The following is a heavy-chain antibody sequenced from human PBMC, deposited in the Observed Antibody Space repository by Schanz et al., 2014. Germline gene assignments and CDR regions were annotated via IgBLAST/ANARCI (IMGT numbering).Heavy chain of an antibody. D-gene: IGHD3-10*01. CDR3: AKGRFGELRAFDI. Sequence: EVQLVESGGGLVQPGGSLRLSCAASGFTFSSYWMHWVRQVPGKGLEWVSGFDAHDGRAYYAGSVKGRFTISRDNSKNTLNLQMDSLRAEDTAVYYCAKGRFGELRAFDIWGQGTMVTVSS. J-gene: IGHJ3*02. V-gene: IGHV3-74*01. CDR1: GFTFSSYW. CDR2: FDAHDGRA.